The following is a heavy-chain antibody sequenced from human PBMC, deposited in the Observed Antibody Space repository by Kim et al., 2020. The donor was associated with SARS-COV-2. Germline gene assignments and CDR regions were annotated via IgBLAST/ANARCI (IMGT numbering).Heavy chain of an antibody. Sequence: GGSLRLSCAASGFTFSSYAMSWVRQAPGKGLEWVSAISGSGGSTYYADSVKGRVTISRDNSKNTLYQQMNSLRAEDTAVYYCAKVVHTMVRGVIITGAFDIWDQGTMVTVSS. CDR3: AKVVHTMVRGVIITGAFDI. CDR2: ISGSGGST. CDR1: GFTFSSYA. J-gene: IGHJ3*02. D-gene: IGHD3-10*01. V-gene: IGHV3-23*01.